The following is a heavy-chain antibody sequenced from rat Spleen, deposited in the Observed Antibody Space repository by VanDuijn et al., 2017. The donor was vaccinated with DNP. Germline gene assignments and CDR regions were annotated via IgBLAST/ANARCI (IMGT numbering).Heavy chain of an antibody. V-gene: IGHV1-43*01. CDR1: GYTFTYYY. CDR3: ARWNDGLDY. D-gene: IGHD1-12*02. J-gene: IGHJ2*01. Sequence: QVQLQQSGTELTKPDSSVKISCKASGYTFTYYYIGWIKRTTGQGLEYIGCIHAGSGVTDYNEKFKAKATLTVDKSYSTAFMQLSSLTPDDSAVYYCARWNDGLDYWGQGVMVTVSS. CDR2: IHAGSGVT.